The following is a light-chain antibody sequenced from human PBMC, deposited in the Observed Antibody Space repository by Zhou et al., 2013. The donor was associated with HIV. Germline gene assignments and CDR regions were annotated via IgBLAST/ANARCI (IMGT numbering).Light chain of an antibody. CDR3: QQRSDWQFT. J-gene: IGKJ3*01. CDR1: QSVRTF. CDR2: DAS. Sequence: EIVLTQSPATLSLSPGERATLSCRASQSVRTFLAWYQQKPGQAPRLLIYDASNRATGVPARFSGSGSGTDFTLTIISLAPEDFAFYYCQQRSDWQFTFGPGTKVDIK. V-gene: IGKV3D-11*02.